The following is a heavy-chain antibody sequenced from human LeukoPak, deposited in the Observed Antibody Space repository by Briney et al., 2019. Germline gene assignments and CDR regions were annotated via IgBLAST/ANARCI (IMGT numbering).Heavy chain of an antibody. Sequence: GGSLRLSCAASGFTFSSYAMSWVRQAPGKGLEWVSAISGSGGSTYYADSVKGRFTISRDNSKNTLYLQMNSLRAEDTAVYYCAKDRSQGYFGENWFDPWGQGTLVTVSS. CDR1: GFTFSSYA. CDR3: AKDRSQGYFGENWFDP. J-gene: IGHJ5*02. V-gene: IGHV3-23*01. CDR2: ISGSGGST. D-gene: IGHD3-9*01.